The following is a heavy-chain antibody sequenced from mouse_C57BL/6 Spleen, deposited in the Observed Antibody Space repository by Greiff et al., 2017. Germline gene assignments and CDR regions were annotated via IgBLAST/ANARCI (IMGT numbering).Heavy chain of an antibody. CDR2: IYPSDSET. CDR1: GYTFTSYW. D-gene: IGHD2-14*01. J-gene: IGHJ4*01. Sequence: QVQLQQPGAELVRPGSSVKLSCKASGYTFTSYWMDWVKQRPGQGLEWIGNIYPSDSETHYNQKFKDKATLTVDKSSSTAYMQLSSLTSEDSAVYYCAREGTGAMDYWGQGTSVTVSS. CDR3: AREGTGAMDY. V-gene: IGHV1-61*01.